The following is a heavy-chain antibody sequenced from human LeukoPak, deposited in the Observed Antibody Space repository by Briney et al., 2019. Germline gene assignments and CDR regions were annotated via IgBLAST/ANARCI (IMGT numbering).Heavy chain of an antibody. Sequence: QSGGSLRLSCAASGFTFSNYASSWVRQAPGKGLEWVSTISDTSTNTYYADSVTGRFPISRDNSMNTLYLQMNSLRAEDTAIYCCAKVPYPDYGSWRPPFMDVWGQGTTVAVSS. CDR3: AKVPYPDYGSWRPPFMDV. V-gene: IGHV3-23*01. D-gene: IGHD3-10*01. CDR2: ISDTSTNT. J-gene: IGHJ6*02. CDR1: GFTFSNYA.